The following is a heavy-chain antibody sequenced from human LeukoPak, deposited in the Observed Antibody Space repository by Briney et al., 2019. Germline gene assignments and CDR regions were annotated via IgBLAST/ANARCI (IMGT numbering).Heavy chain of an antibody. J-gene: IGHJ4*02. D-gene: IGHD5-12*01. Sequence: GGSLRLSCAASGFTFSSYAMNWVRQALGKGLEWVSAISGSVVSTYYADSVKGRFTISRDNSKNTLYLQMNSLTAVDTAVYFCARELSGYGTFDYWGQGTLVSVPS. CDR3: ARELSGYGTFDY. CDR2: ISGSVVST. CDR1: GFTFSSYA. V-gene: IGHV3-23*01.